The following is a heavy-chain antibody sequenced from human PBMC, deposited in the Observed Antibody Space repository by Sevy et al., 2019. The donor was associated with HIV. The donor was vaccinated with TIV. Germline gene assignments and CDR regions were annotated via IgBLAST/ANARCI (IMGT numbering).Heavy chain of an antibody. CDR2: ISYDGSNK. Sequence: GGSLRLSCAASGFTFSSYAMHWVRQAPGKGLEWVAVISYDGSNKYYAYSVKGRFTISRDNSKNTLYLQMNSLRAEDTAVYYCARDLTRGLMDVWGQGTTVTVSS. J-gene: IGHJ6*02. V-gene: IGHV3-30-3*01. D-gene: IGHD3-10*01. CDR1: GFTFSSYA. CDR3: ARDLTRGLMDV.